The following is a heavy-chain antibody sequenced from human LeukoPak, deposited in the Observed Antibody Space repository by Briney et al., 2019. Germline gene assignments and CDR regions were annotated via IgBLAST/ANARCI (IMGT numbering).Heavy chain of an antibody. V-gene: IGHV4-59*08. Sequence: SETLSLTCTVSGGSVSSHFWSWIRQPPGKGLECIGYIDDGGSTKYNPSLKSRVTISLDTSKNQFSLRMTSVTAADTAVYYCAGTANPAPGSDYMDVWGKGTTVTVSS. D-gene: IGHD3-10*01. CDR3: AGTANPAPGSDYMDV. CDR2: IDDGGST. CDR1: GGSVSSHF. J-gene: IGHJ6*03.